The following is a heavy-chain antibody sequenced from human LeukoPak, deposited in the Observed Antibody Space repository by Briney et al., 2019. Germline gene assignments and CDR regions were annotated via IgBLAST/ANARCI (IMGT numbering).Heavy chain of an antibody. J-gene: IGHJ4*02. Sequence: ASVTVSCKASGYTFTGYYMHWVRQAPGQGREWMGWINPNSGGTNYAQKFQGRVTMTRDKSISTAYMELSRLRSDDTAVYYCAREMGYALDYWGQGTLVTVSS. D-gene: IGHD2-8*01. CDR3: AREMGYALDY. CDR2: INPNSGGT. CDR1: GYTFTGYY. V-gene: IGHV1-2*02.